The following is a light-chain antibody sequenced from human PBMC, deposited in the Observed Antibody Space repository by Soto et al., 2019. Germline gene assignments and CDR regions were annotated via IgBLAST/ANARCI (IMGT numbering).Light chain of an antibody. Sequence: EIVLTQSPATLSLSPGERAILSCTASQSVSSYLAWYQQKPGQTPRLLIYDASNRATGIPARFSGSGSGTGFTPTIRTLEPQEFAVYDCQQRSYWPWTFGLGTKVAIK. CDR3: QQRSYWPWT. J-gene: IGKJ1*01. V-gene: IGKV3-11*01. CDR2: DAS. CDR1: QSVSSY.